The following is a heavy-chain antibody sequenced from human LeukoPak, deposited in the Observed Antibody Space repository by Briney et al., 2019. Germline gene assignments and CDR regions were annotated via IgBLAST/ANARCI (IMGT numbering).Heavy chain of an antibody. V-gene: IGHV3-7*01. CDR3: VSSHLARGTPNSSSWFLSVDY. CDR1: GFTFSSYW. J-gene: IGHJ4*02. D-gene: IGHD6-13*01. Sequence: GGSLRLSCAASGFTFSSYWMSWVRQAPGKGLEWVANINQDESEKYYVDSVKGRFTISRDNAKNSLYLQMNSLRAEDTAVYYCVSSHLARGTPNSSSWFLSVDYWGQGTLVTVSS. CDR2: INQDESEK.